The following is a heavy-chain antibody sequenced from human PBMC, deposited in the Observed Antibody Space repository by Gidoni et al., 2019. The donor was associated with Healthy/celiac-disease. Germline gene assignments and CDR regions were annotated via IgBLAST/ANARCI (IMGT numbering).Heavy chain of an antibody. D-gene: IGHD4-4*01. CDR3: ARSKSYSSYWYYGMDV. CDR1: GGSLRSGSYY. V-gene: IGHV4-61*02. CDR2: SYASGST. Sequence: QVPLQESGPALVKPSQPLSLTCTASGGSLRSGSYYWTWIRQPAGKGLEWIGRSYASGSTNYNPSLKSRVTISVDTSKNQFSLRLSSVTAADTAVYYCARSKSYSSYWYYGMDVWGQGTTVTVSS. J-gene: IGHJ6*02.